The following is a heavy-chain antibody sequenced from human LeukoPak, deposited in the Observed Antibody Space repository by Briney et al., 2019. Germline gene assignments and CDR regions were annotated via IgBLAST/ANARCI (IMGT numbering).Heavy chain of an antibody. CDR3: ARLSIDCSGGSCSYYYYGMDV. D-gene: IGHD2-15*01. V-gene: IGHV3-30-3*01. CDR1: GFTFSSYA. CDR2: ISYDGSNK. J-gene: IGHJ6*02. Sequence: GRSLRLSCAASGFTFSSYAMRWVRQAPGKGLEWVAVISYDGSNKYYADSVKGRFTISRDNAKNSLYLQMNSLRAEDTAVYYCARLSIDCSGGSCSYYYYGMDVWGQGTTVTVSS.